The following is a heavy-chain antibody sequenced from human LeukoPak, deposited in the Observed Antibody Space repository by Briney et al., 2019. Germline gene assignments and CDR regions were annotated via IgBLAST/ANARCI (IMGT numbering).Heavy chain of an antibody. V-gene: IGHV1-2*02. CDR2: INPNSGGT. CDR3: ARLKLLWFGEPHDY. D-gene: IGHD3-10*01. J-gene: IGHJ4*02. Sequence: AASVTVSCKASGYTFTGYYMHWVRQAPGQGLEWMGWINPNSGGTNYAQKFQGRVTMTRDTSISTAYMELSRLRSDDTAVYYCARLKLLWFGEPHDYWGQGTLVTVSS. CDR1: GYTFTGYY.